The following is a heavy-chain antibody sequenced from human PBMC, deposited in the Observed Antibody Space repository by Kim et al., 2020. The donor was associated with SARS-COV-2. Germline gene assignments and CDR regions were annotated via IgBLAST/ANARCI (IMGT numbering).Heavy chain of an antibody. D-gene: IGHD3-10*01. CDR2: IIPIFGTA. CDR3: ARDEIITEWFGDSYYYGMDV. J-gene: IGHJ6*02. CDR1: GGTFSSYA. V-gene: IGHV1-69*13. Sequence: SVKVSCKASGGTFSSYAISWVRQAPGQGLEWMGGIIPIFGTANYAQKFQGRVTITADESTSTAYMELSSLRSEDTAVYYCARDEIITEWFGDSYYYGMDVWGQGTTVTVSS.